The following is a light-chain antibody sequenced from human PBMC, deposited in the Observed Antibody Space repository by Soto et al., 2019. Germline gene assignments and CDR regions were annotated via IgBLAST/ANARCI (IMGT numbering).Light chain of an antibody. CDR3: SSYTSSSNRLYV. J-gene: IGLJ1*01. CDR2: DVS. Sequence: QSVLTPPSSVSGSPGQSITISYNGTSIDVGVYNYVSWYQQHPGKAPKLMIYDVSNRPSGVSNRFSGSKSGNTASLTISGLQAEDEADYYCSSYTSSSNRLYVFGTGTKVTGL. V-gene: IGLV2-14*01. CDR1: SIDVGVYNY.